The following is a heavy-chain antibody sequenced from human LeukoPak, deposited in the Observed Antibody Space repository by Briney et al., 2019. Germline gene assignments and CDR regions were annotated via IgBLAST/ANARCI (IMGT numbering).Heavy chain of an antibody. CDR3: ARGTLWFGEGEDRFDP. CDR1: GYTFTSYG. D-gene: IGHD3-10*01. Sequence: GASVKVSCKASGYTFTSYGISWVRQAPGQGLEWIVWISAYNGNTNYAQKLQGRVTMTTDTSTSTAYMELRSLRSDDTAVYYCARGTLWFGEGEDRFDPWGQGTLVTVSS. J-gene: IGHJ5*02. CDR2: ISAYNGNT. V-gene: IGHV1-18*01.